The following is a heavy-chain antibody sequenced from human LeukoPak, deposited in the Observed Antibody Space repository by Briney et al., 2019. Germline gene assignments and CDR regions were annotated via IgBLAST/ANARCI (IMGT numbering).Heavy chain of an antibody. CDR2: IYYSGST. D-gene: IGHD6-13*01. CDR1: GGSISSSSYY. Sequence: PSETLSLTCTVSGGSISSSSYYWGWIRQPPGKGLEWIGSIYYSGSTYYNPSLKSRVTISVDTSKNQFSLKLSSVTAADTAVYYCARHLAAAGRHPKYYFDYWGQGTLVTVSS. J-gene: IGHJ4*02. CDR3: ARHLAAAGRHPKYYFDY. V-gene: IGHV4-39*01.